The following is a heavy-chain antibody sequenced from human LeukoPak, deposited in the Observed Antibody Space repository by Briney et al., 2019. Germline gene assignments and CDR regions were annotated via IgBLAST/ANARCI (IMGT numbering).Heavy chain of an antibody. D-gene: IGHD3-10*01. V-gene: IGHV4-31*03. CDR3: ARNKGATRLGENWFDP. J-gene: IGHJ5*02. CDR2: IYYSGST. Sequence: SETLTLTCSVSGGPTRSGGYYWSWIRQHPGKGLEWIEYIYYSGSTYCNPSLKSRVTISVDTSKNQFSLKLSSVTAADTAVYYCARNKGATRLGENWFDPWGQGTLVTVSS. CDR1: GGPTRSGGYY.